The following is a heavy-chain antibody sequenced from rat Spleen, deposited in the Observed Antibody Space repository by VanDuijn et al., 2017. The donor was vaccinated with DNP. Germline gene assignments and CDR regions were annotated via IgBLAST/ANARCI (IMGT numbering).Heavy chain of an antibody. CDR2: ISYDGSDI. V-gene: IGHV5-7*01. Sequence: EVQLVESGGGLVQPGRSLKLSCATSGFTFINYYMAWVRQAPTGGLEWVATISYDGSDIYYRDSVKGRFTMSRDNAKSTLYLQMDSLRSEDTATYYCARWDHYIGFAYWGQGTLVTVSS. CDR1: GFTFINYY. J-gene: IGHJ3*01. D-gene: IGHD1-1*01. CDR3: ARWDHYIGFAY.